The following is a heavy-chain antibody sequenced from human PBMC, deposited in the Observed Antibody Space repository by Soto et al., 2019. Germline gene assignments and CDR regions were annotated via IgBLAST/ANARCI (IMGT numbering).Heavy chain of an antibody. CDR1: GYVFPSYD. V-gene: IGHV1-8*01. CDR2: VNPGSGYK. J-gene: IGHJ6*03. Sequence: QVPLVQSGAEVKKPGASVRVSCKASGYVFPSYDITWVRQAPGHGLEWMGWVNPGSGYKGYAQNFQGRVTLTRNMSTSTVYMELSSLRSEDTAVYYCARADPRHYYMDVWGKGTTVTVSS. CDR3: ARADPRHYYMDV.